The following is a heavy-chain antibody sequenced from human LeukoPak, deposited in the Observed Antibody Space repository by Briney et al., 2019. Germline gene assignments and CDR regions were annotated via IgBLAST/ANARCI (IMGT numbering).Heavy chain of an antibody. CDR2: ISSSGSTI. J-gene: IGHJ4*02. CDR3: ARVGNSLIDY. CDR1: GFTFSSYE. V-gene: IGHV3-48*03. Sequence: GGSLRLSCAASGFTFSSYEMNWVRQAPGKGLEWVSYISSSGSTIYYADSVKGRFTISRDNAKNSLYLQMNSLRAEDTAVYYCARVGNSLIDYWGQGTLVTVSS. D-gene: IGHD7-27*01.